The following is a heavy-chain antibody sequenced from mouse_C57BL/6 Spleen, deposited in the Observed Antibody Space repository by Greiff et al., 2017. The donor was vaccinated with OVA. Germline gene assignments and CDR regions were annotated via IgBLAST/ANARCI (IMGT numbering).Heavy chain of an antibody. CDR3: TRLGDGYTFDDADDD. V-gene: IGHV5-9-1*02. CDR2: ISRGGDYI. Sequence: EVKLMESGEGLVKPGGSLKLSCAASGFTFSSYSMSWVRQTPEKRLEWVAYISRGGDYIYSADTVKGRFTISRDNARNTPDLQMSRLKTEDTAMYYCTRLGDGYTFDDADDDWGKGTSVTVSS. D-gene: IGHD2-3*01. CDR1: GFTFSSYS. J-gene: IGHJ4*01.